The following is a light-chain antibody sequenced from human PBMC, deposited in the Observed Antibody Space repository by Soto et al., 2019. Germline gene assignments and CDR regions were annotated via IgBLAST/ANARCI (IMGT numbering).Light chain of an antibody. CDR3: QQYRT. CDR1: QTLSSSY. V-gene: IGKV3-20*01. CDR2: GAS. J-gene: IGKJ1*01. Sequence: EIVLTQSPGTLSLSPGERATLSFSASQTLSSSYLAWYHQKPGQAPELLIYGASSRSTGIPDRVSGTGSGTDFTLTISRLEPEDFAVYYCQQYRTFGQGTKVEI.